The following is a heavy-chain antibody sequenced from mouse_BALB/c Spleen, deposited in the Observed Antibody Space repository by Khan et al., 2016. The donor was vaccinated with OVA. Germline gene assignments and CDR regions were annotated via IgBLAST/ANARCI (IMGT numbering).Heavy chain of an antibody. J-gene: IGHJ3*01. CDR3: ARRNYFGYTFAY. V-gene: IGHV1-77*01. D-gene: IGHD1-2*01. CDR2: ISPGSGDT. CDR1: GYTFTDYY. Sequence: QVQLQQPGAELARPGASVKLSCKASGYTFTDYYINWVKQRTGQGLEWIGEISPGSGDTYYNERFKGKATLTADKSSRTAYMQLSSLTSEASAVYFWARRNYFGYTFAYWGQGTLVTVSA.